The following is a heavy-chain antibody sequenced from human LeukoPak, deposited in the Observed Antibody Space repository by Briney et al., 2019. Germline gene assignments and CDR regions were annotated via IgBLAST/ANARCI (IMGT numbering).Heavy chain of an antibody. J-gene: IGHJ4*02. Sequence: GGSLRLSCTASGLTFRDYWMTWVRQAPGKGLEGVANIKQDGSAKYYVDSVKGRFTISRDNAKNSLYLQMDSLRVEDTATYYCARWRGSTSERSDYWGQGTLVTVSS. CDR1: GLTFRDYW. V-gene: IGHV3-7*01. CDR2: IKQDGSAK. D-gene: IGHD2-2*01. CDR3: ARWRGSTSERSDY.